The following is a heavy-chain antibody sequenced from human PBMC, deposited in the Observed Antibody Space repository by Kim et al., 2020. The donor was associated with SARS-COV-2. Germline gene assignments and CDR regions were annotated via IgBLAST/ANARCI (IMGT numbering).Heavy chain of an antibody. J-gene: IGHJ4*02. CDR1: GYTFTTST. CDR2: INGGSGYT. V-gene: IGHV1-3*01. D-gene: IGHD3-10*01. Sequence: ASVKVSCKAYGYTFTTSTMHWVRQAPGQRLEWMGWINGGSGYTKYSQKFQGRVTITRDTSASTVYMEMSSLTSEDTALYYCARAQVYGSGSVYRNWGQGT. CDR3: ARAQVYGSGSVYRN.